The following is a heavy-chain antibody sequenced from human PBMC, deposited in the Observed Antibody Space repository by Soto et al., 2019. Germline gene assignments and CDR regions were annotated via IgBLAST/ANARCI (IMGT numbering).Heavy chain of an antibody. CDR3: ARDRWEGLSGDPHYFDY. J-gene: IGHJ4*02. D-gene: IGHD3-3*01. CDR2: IYYSGST. Sequence: QVQLQESGPGLVKPSQTLSLTCTVSGGSISSGGYYWSWIRQHPGKGLEWIGYIYYSGSTYYNPSLKRRVTISVDTSKNQFSLKLSSVTAADTAVYYCARDRWEGLSGDPHYFDYWGQGTLVTVSS. V-gene: IGHV4-31*03. CDR1: GGSISSGGYY.